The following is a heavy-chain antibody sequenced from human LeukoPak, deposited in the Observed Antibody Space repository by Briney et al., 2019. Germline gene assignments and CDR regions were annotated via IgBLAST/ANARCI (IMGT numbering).Heavy chain of an antibody. CDR2: IHYSGSP. CDR1: GGSISSYY. CDR3: ARHSNWNGGVDWFDP. Sequence: PSETLSLTCTVSGGSISSYYWSWIRQPPGKGLEWIAYIHYSGSPNYNPSLKSRVTISIDTSKNQFSLKLNSVTAADTAVYYCARHSNWNGGVDWFDPWGQGTQVTVSS. D-gene: IGHD1-20*01. J-gene: IGHJ5*02. V-gene: IGHV4-59*08.